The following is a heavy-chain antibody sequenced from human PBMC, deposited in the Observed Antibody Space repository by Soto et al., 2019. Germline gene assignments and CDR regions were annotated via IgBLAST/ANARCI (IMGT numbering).Heavy chain of an antibody. CDR1: GGSISSYY. Sequence: QVQLQESGPGLVKPSETLSLTYTVSGGSISSYYWSWIRQPPGKGLEWIGYIYYSGSTNYNPSLKSRVTISVDTSKNQFSLKLSSVTAADTAVYYCASASGYCSGGSCDYYYGMDVWGQGTTVTVSS. CDR3: ASASGYCSGGSCDYYYGMDV. J-gene: IGHJ6*02. V-gene: IGHV4-59*01. D-gene: IGHD2-15*01. CDR2: IYYSGST.